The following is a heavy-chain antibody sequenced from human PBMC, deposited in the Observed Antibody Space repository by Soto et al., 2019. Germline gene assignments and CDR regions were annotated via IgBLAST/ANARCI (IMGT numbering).Heavy chain of an antibody. CDR3: ARDKSGTYPIDY. Sequence: EVQVVESGGGSVQPGGSLRLSCAASGFTFSRYTMNWVRQAPGKGLEWLSYISGGGGTMSYADSVKGRVTISRDNAKNSLYLQMDSLRAEDTAVYYCARDKSGTYPIDYWRKGTLVTVSS. CDR2: ISGGGGTM. J-gene: IGHJ4*02. D-gene: IGHD1-26*01. CDR1: GFTFSRYT. V-gene: IGHV3-48*04.